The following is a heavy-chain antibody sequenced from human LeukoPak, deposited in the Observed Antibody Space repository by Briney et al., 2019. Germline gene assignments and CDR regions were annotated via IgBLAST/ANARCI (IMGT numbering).Heavy chain of an antibody. CDR2: ISGRGGST. CDR1: GFAFSSYA. Sequence: GGSLRLSCAASGFAFSSYAMSWVRQAPGKGLEWVSAISGRGGSTYYADSVKGRFTISRDNSKNTLYLQMNSLRAEDTAVYYCAKDGDYYGSGGLWFFFDYWGQGTLVTVSS. CDR3: AKDGDYYGSGGLWFFFDY. V-gene: IGHV3-23*01. D-gene: IGHD3-10*01. J-gene: IGHJ4*02.